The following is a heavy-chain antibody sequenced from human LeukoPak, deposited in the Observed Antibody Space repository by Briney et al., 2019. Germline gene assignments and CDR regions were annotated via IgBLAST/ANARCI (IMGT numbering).Heavy chain of an antibody. CDR1: GGSISSSSYY. Sequence: PSETLSLTCTVSGGSISSSSYYWGWIRQPPGKGLEWIGSIYYSGSTYYNPSLKSRVTISVDTSKNQFSLKLSSVTAADTAVYYCASGTRHLVVPAAPYYYYYMDVWGKGTTVTVSS. V-gene: IGHV4-39*07. D-gene: IGHD2-2*01. J-gene: IGHJ6*03. CDR2: IYYSGST. CDR3: ASGTRHLVVPAAPYYYYYMDV.